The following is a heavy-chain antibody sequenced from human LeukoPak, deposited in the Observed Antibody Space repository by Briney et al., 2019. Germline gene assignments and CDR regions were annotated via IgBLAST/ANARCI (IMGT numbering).Heavy chain of an antibody. J-gene: IGHJ5*02. CDR2: ISSSSNYI. V-gene: IGHV3-21*01. CDR1: GFTFSSYA. Sequence: GGSLRLSCAASGFTFSSYAMSWVRQAPGKGLEWVSSISSSSNYISYADSVKGRFTISRDNAKNSLSLQMNSLRTEDTAVYYCARGQQWLAAEGFDPWGRGTLVTVSS. D-gene: IGHD6-19*01. CDR3: ARGQQWLAAEGFDP.